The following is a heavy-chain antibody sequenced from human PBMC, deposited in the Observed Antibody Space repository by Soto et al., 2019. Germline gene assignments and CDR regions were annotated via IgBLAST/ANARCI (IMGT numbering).Heavy chain of an antibody. V-gene: IGHV4-61*01. CDR2: IYFSGST. CDR1: GVSVRSGRYY. Sequence: SETLYLTCTVSGVSVRSGRYYWSWIRQPPGKGLEWIGYIYFSGSTNYNPSLKSRVTISVDTSKNQFSLRLSSVTAADTVVYCCARDVSTAYSGWFDPWGPGTLVTVSS. J-gene: IGHJ5*02. CDR3: ARDVSTAYSGWFDP. D-gene: IGHD2-15*01.